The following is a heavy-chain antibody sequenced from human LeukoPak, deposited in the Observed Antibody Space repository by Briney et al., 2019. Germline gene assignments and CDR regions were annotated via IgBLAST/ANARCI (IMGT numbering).Heavy chain of an antibody. J-gene: IGHJ4*02. CDR3: ARDRFGSGSYPDYFDY. V-gene: IGHV4-4*07. CDR2: IYTSGST. Sequence: SETLSLTCTVSGGSISSYYWSWIRQPAGKKLEWIGGIYTSGSTNYNPSLKSRVTMSVDTSKTQFSLKLSSVTAADTAVYYCARDRFGSGSYPDYFDYWGQGTLVIVSS. CDR1: GGSISSYY. D-gene: IGHD3-10*01.